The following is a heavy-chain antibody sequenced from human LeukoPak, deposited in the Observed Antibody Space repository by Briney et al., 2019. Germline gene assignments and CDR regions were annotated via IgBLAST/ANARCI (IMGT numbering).Heavy chain of an antibody. V-gene: IGHV3-30-3*01. Sequence: PGRSLRLSCAASGFTFSSYTMHWVRQAPGKGLEWVALISYDGSKKYYTDSVKGRFTISRDNSKSTVYLQMNSLRVEDTAVYYCARDSGDSSGYYPGYWGQGTLVTVSS. CDR3: ARDSGDSSGYYPGY. CDR2: ISYDGSKK. J-gene: IGHJ4*02. D-gene: IGHD3-22*01. CDR1: GFTFSSYT.